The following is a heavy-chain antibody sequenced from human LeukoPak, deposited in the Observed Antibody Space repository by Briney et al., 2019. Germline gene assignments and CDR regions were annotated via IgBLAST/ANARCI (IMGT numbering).Heavy chain of an antibody. D-gene: IGHD3-10*01. J-gene: IGHJ6*02. V-gene: IGHV3-48*03. Sequence: PGGSLRLCCAASGFTFSSYEMNWVRQAPGKGLEWVSYISSSGSTIYYADSAKGRFTISRDNAKNSLYLQMNSLRAEDTAVYYCARAGLDYYYGMDVWGQGTTVTVSS. CDR3: ARAGLDYYYGMDV. CDR1: GFTFSSYE. CDR2: ISSSGSTI.